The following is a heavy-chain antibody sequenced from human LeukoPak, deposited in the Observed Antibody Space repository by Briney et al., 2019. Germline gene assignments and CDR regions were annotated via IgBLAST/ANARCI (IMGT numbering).Heavy chain of an antibody. J-gene: IGHJ4*02. D-gene: IGHD3-22*01. Sequence: GGSLRLSCAASGFTFSSYWMHWVRQAPGKGLEWVSALTNSGGSGGVTYYADSVKGRFIISRDNSKGTLYLQLSSLRAEDTAVYYCAKAMSTDHYDSRGFYRVDFDSWGQGTLVTVSS. V-gene: IGHV3-23*01. CDR3: AKAMSTDHYDSRGFYRVDFDS. CDR2: LTNSGGSGGVT. CDR1: GFTFSSYW.